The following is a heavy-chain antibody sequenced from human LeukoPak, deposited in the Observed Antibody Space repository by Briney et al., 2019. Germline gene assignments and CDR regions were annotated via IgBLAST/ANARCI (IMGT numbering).Heavy chain of an antibody. V-gene: IGHV3-21*01. CDR3: ALLRYFDWPLDY. J-gene: IGHJ4*02. CDR1: GFTFSSYT. CDR2: ITSSSSYI. D-gene: IGHD3-9*01. Sequence: GESLRLSCAASGFTFSSYTMNWVRQAPGKGLEWVSSITSSSSYIYYADSVKGRFTISRDNAKTSLYLQMNSLRAEDTAVYYCALLRYFDWPLDYWGQGTLVTVSS.